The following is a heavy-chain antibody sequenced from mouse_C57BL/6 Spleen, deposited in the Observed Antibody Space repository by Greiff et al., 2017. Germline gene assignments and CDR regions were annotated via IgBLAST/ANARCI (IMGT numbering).Heavy chain of an antibody. D-gene: IGHD1-1*01. V-gene: IGHV14-4*01. CDR2: IDPENGDT. CDR1: GFNIKDDY. CDR3: TTIPLDYCGSSPWFAY. J-gene: IGHJ3*01. Sequence: EVQLQQSGAELVRPGASVKLSCTASGFNIKDDYMHWVKQRPEQGLEWIGWIDPENGDTEYASKFQGKATITADTSSNTAYLQLSSLTSEDTAVYYCTTIPLDYCGSSPWFAYWGQGTLVTVSA.